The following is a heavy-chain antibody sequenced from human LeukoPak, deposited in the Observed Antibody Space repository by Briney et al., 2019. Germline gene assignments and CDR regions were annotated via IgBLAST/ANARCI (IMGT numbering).Heavy chain of an antibody. V-gene: IGHV3-53*01. J-gene: IGHJ4*02. CDR3: ARNSPFDY. Sequence: GGSLRLSCAASECTVSSNYMSWVRQAPGKGLEWVSIIYSGGSTYYADSVKGRFTISRDNSKNTLYLQMNSLRAEDTAVYYCARNSPFDYWGQGTLVTVSS. CDR1: ECTVSSNY. CDR2: IYSGGST. D-gene: IGHD2-21*01.